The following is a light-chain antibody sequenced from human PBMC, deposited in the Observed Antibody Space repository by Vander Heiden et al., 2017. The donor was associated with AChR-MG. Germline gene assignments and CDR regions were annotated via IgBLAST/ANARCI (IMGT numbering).Light chain of an antibody. V-gene: IGLV1-40*01. Sequence: QSVLTQPPSVSGAPGQRVTLSCTGSSSDIGAGYDVHWYQQLPGAAPKLLIYHNNNRPSGVPDRFSGSKSGTSASLAISGLQAEDEADYHCQSYDASLGYVFGTGTKVTVL. CDR3: QSYDASLGYV. J-gene: IGLJ1*01. CDR1: SSDIGAGYD. CDR2: HNN.